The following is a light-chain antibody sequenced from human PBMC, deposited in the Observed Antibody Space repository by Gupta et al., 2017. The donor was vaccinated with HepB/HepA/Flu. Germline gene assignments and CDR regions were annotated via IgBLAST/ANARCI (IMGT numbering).Light chain of an antibody. V-gene: IGLV2-23*02. Sequence: QSALTQPASVSGSPGQSITISCTGTSSDVGSHNLVSWYQQHPGKAPKLMIYEVSKRPSGVSNRFSGSKSGNTASLTISGLQAEDEANYYCCSYAGSFTVIFGGGTKLTVL. CDR1: SSDVGSHNL. J-gene: IGLJ2*01. CDR3: CSYAGSFTVI. CDR2: EVS.